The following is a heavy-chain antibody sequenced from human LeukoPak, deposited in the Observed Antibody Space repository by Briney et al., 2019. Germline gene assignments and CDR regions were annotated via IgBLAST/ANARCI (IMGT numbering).Heavy chain of an antibody. CDR3: ARGGYYYESSGYYYHFDY. V-gene: IGHV3-21*04. CDR1: GFTFSSYS. J-gene: IGHJ4*02. Sequence: GGSLRLSCAASGFTFSSYSMNWVRQAPGKGLEWVSSISSSSSYIYYADSVRGRFTNSRDDSKNTLYLQMNSLRAEDTAVYYCARGGYYYESSGYYYHFDYWGQGTLVTVSS. D-gene: IGHD3-22*01. CDR2: ISSSSSYI.